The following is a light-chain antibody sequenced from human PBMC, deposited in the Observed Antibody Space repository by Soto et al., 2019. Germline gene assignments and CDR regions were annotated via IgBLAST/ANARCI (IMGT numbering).Light chain of an antibody. CDR3: QQYYCTPLT. V-gene: IGKV4-1*01. J-gene: IGKJ4*01. CDR2: WAS. CDR1: QSILYSSNNKNH. Sequence: DIVMTQSPDSLAVSMGERATINCKSSQSILYSSNNKNHLGWYQQKPGQPPKLLIYWASTRESGVPDRFSGSGSGTDFTLTISSLQAEDVAVYYCQQYYCTPLTFGGGTKVEIK.